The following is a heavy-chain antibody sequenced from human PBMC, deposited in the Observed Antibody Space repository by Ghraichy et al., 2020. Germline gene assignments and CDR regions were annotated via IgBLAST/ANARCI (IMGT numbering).Heavy chain of an antibody. D-gene: IGHD2-21*02. V-gene: IGHV3-15*01. Sequence: GGSLRLSCAASGFTLSNAWVSWVRQAPGKGLEWVSRIPTKTDGGTRDYAAPVKGRFTISRDDSKNTLYLQMDSLKTEDTAVYYCTTAIVVVTAFDLWGRGTLVTVSS. J-gene: IGHJ2*01. CDR3: TTAIVVVTAFDL. CDR2: IPTKTDGGTR. CDR1: GFTLSNAW.